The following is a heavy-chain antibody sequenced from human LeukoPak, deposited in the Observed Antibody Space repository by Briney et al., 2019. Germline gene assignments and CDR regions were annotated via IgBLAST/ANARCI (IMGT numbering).Heavy chain of an antibody. CDR3: ARAWLTGGSYYAMDV. V-gene: IGHV3-21*01. D-gene: IGHD3-10*01. Sequence: GRSLRLSCAASEFTFNNYCMNWVRQAPGKGLEWVSSIYSSSSYIYYADSVKGRFTISRDNAESSLYLQMNSLRAEDTAVYYCARAWLTGGSYYAMDVWGQGTTVTVSS. J-gene: IGHJ6*02. CDR1: EFTFNNYC. CDR2: IYSSSSYI.